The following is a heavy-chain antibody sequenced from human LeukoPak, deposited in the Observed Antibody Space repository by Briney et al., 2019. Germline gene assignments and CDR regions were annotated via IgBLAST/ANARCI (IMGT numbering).Heavy chain of an antibody. CDR3: ARGRDMVRGVPEYFQH. J-gene: IGHJ1*01. CDR2: IYPGDSDT. CDR1: GYSFTSYW. Sequence: GASLKISCKGSGYSFTSYWIGWVRQLPGKGLEWMGIIYPGDSDTRYSPSFQGQVTISADKSISTAYLQWSSLKASDTAMYYCARGRDMVRGVPEYFQHWGQGTLVTVSS. D-gene: IGHD3-10*01. V-gene: IGHV5-51*01.